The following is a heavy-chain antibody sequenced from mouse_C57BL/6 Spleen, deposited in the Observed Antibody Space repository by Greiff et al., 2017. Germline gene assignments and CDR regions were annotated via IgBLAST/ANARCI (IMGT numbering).Heavy chain of an antibody. Sequence: QVQLQQPGAELVMPGASVKLSCKASGYTFTSYWMHWVKQRPGQGLEWIGELDPSDSYTNYNQKFKGKSTLTVDKSSSTAYMQLSSLTSEDSAVYYCAREGLLRRYLDYWGQGTTLTVSS. D-gene: IGHD1-1*01. CDR1: GYTFTSYW. CDR2: LDPSDSYT. CDR3: AREGLLRRYLDY. V-gene: IGHV1-69*01. J-gene: IGHJ2*01.